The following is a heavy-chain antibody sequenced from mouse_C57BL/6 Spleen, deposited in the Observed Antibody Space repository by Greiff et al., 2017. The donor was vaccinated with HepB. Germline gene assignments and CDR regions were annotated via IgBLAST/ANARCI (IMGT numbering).Heavy chain of an antibody. CDR3: ARPGAQATAWFAY. V-gene: IGHV1-4*01. CDR1: GYTFTSYT. Sequence: QVQLQQSGAELARPGASVKMSCKASGYTFTSYTMHWVNQRPGQGLEWIGYINPSSGYTKYNQKFKDKATLTADKSSSTAYMQLSSLTSADSAVYYCARPGAQATAWFAYWGQGTLVTVSA. D-gene: IGHD3-2*02. J-gene: IGHJ3*01. CDR2: INPSSGYT.